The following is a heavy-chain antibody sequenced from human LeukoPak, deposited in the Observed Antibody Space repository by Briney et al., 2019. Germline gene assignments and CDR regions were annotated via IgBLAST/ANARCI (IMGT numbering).Heavy chain of an antibody. D-gene: IGHD2-2*01. V-gene: IGHV1-46*01. CDR1: GYTFTSYY. CDR3: AREGIVVVPAVHHYFQH. Sequence: GASVKVSCKASGYTFTSYYMHWVRQAPGQGLEWMGIINPSGGSTSYAQKFQGRVTMTRDTSTSTVYMELSSLRSEDTAVYYCAREGIVVVPAVHHYFQHWGQGTLVTVSS. J-gene: IGHJ1*01. CDR2: INPSGGST.